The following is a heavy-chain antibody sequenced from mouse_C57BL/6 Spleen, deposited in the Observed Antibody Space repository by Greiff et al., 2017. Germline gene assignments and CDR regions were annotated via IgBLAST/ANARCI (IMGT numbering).Heavy chain of an antibody. CDR3: ARGWLRRDYYAMDY. V-gene: IGHV1-55*01. CDR1: GYTFTSYW. D-gene: IGHD2-2*01. Sequence: VQLQQPGAELVKPGASVKMSCKASGYTFTSYWITWVKQRPGQGLEWIGDIYPGSGSTNYNEKFKSKATLTVDTSSSTAYMQLSSLTSEDSAVYYCARGWLRRDYYAMDYWGQGTSVTVSS. CDR2: IYPGSGST. J-gene: IGHJ4*01.